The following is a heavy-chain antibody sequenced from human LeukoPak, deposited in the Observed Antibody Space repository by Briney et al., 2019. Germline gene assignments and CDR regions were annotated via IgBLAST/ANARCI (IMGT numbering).Heavy chain of an antibody. CDR3: ARDHPGAVDTPSTDF. J-gene: IGHJ4*02. Sequence: GGSLRLSCAASGFIFIDYTMNWVRQAPGKGLEWVSSISSSSRYIYFADSVKGRFTISRDNAKNSLYLQMNRPRVEDTAVYYCARDHPGAVDTPSTDFWGQGTLVTVSS. CDR1: GFIFIDYT. CDR2: ISSSSRYI. D-gene: IGHD5-18*01. V-gene: IGHV3-21*01.